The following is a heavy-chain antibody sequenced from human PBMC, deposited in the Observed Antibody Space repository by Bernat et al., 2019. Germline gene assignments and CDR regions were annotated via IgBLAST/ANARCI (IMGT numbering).Heavy chain of an antibody. J-gene: IGHJ6*02. Sequence: QLQLQESGPGLVKPSETLSLTCTVSGGSISSSSYYWGWIRQPPGKGLEWIGSIYYSGSTYYNPSLKSRVTISVDTSKNQFSLKLSSVTAADTAVYYCARLGYRSSWSYYDYYGMDVWGQGTTVNVSS. CDR1: GGSISSSSYY. D-gene: IGHD6-13*01. CDR3: ARLGYRSSWSYYDYYGMDV. V-gene: IGHV4-39*01. CDR2: IYYSGST.